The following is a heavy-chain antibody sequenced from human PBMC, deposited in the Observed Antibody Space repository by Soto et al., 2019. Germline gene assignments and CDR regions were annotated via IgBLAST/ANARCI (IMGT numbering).Heavy chain of an antibody. D-gene: IGHD1-26*01. J-gene: IGHJ1*01. CDR1: GYTFTSYA. CDR3: AREGEVGATEAEYFQH. CDR2: INAGNGNT. V-gene: IGHV1-3*05. Sequence: QVQLVQSGAEEKKPGASVKVSCKASGYTFTSYAMHWVRQAPGQRLEWMGWINAGNGNTKYSQKFQGRVTITRDTSASTAYMELSSLRSEDTAVYYCAREGEVGATEAEYFQHWGQGTLVTVSS.